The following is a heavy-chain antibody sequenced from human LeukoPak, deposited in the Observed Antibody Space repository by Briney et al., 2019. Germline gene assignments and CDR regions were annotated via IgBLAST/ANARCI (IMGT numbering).Heavy chain of an antibody. CDR1: GFTFSSYS. Sequence: GGSLRLSCAASGFTFSSYSMNWVRQAPGKGLEWVSSISSSSSYIYYADSVKGRFTISRDNAKNSLYLQMNSLRAEDTAVYYCARGSWAVAGTGYYFDYWGQGTLVTVSS. D-gene: IGHD6-19*01. CDR3: ARGSWAVAGTGYYFDY. V-gene: IGHV3-21*01. CDR2: ISSSSSYI. J-gene: IGHJ4*02.